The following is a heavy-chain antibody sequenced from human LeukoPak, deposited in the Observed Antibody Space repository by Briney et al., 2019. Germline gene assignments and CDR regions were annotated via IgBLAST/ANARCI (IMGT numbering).Heavy chain of an antibody. V-gene: IGHV3-33*01. CDR3: ARNDGYSSSWYYYYYYGMDV. D-gene: IGHD6-13*01. CDR2: IWYDGSNK. Sequence: GRSLRLSCAASGFTFSSYGMHWVRQAPGKGLEWVAVIWYDGSNKYYADSVKGRFTISRDSSKNTLYLQMNSLRAEDTAVYYCARNDGYSSSWYYYYYYGMDVWGQGTTVTVSS. CDR1: GFTFSSYG. J-gene: IGHJ6*02.